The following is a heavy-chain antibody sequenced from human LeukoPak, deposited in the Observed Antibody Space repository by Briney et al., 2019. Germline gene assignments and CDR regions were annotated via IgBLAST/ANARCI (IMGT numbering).Heavy chain of an antibody. D-gene: IGHD5-24*01. CDR2: IYYSGST. V-gene: IGHV4-59*08. CDR1: GDSISSYY. J-gene: IGHJ4*02. Sequence: SETLSLTCTVSGDSISSYYWSWIRQPPGKGLEWTGYIYYSGSTNYNPSLKSRVTISVDTSKNQFSLKLSSVTAADTAVYYCASGDAVTSDYWGQGTLVTVSS. CDR3: ASGDAVTSDY.